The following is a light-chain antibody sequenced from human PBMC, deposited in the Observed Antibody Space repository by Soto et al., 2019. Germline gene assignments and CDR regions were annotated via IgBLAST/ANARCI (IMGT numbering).Light chain of an antibody. V-gene: IGKV3-15*01. CDR2: GTS. CDR1: QSVGRN. J-gene: IGKJ2*01. CDR3: QQYNNWPYT. Sequence: EIVMTQSPVALSVSPGERSALSCRASQSVGRNFAWYQQRPGQAPRVLIYGTSTRATGVPARFSGSGSETGFTLTISSLQSEDFAVYYCQQYNNWPYTFGQGTRLEIK.